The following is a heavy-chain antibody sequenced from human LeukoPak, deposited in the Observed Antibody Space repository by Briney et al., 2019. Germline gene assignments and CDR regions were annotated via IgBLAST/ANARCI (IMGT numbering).Heavy chain of an antibody. CDR3: AEDQKLQPFHY. J-gene: IGHJ4*02. CDR1: GFIFSTYG. V-gene: IGHV3-30*02. Sequence: PGRSLRLSCAASGFIFSTYGMHWVRQAPGKGLEWVAFIQFDGSDKFYADSVKGRFTISRDNSKNTLYLQMNSLRPEDTSVYYCAEDQKLQPFHYWGQGTLVTVSS. CDR2: IQFDGSDK. D-gene: IGHD2-15*01.